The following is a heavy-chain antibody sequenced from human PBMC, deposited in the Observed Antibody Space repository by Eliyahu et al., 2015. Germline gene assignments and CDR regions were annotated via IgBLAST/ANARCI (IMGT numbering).Heavy chain of an antibody. Sequence: VESGGGLVQPGGSLRLSCAASGFTFSNYSMNWVRQAPGKGLEWVSYISIRSSTIYYADSVKGRFTISRDNAKKSLSLQMNGLRDEDTAVYYCARGGYNSGYLTYYYGLDVWGQGTTVTVSS. CDR2: ISIRSSTI. CDR1: GFTFSNYS. D-gene: IGHD5-18*01. J-gene: IGHJ6*02. V-gene: IGHV3-48*02. CDR3: ARGGYNSGYLTYYYGLDV.